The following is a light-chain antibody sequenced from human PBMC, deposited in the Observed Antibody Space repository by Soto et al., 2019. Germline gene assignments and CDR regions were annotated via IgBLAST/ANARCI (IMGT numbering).Light chain of an antibody. CDR2: GAS. J-gene: IGKJ2*01. CDR3: HQYNNWPPYT. V-gene: IGKV3-15*01. CDR1: QSVSTN. Sequence: EIVMTQSPATLSVFPGERATLSCRASQSVSTNLAWYQQKPGQAPRLLIYGASARATGIPARFSGSGSGTEFTLTISSLQSEDFGVYYCHQYNNWPPYTFGQGTKLEIK.